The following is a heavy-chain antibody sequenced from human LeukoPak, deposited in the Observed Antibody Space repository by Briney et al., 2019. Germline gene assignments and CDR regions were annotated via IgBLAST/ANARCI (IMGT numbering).Heavy chain of an antibody. J-gene: IGHJ6*02. CDR3: ATDPAVAGDYYYGMDV. V-gene: IGHV1-24*01. CDR1: GYTLTELS. CDR2: FDPEDGET. D-gene: IGHD6-19*01. Sequence: GASVKVSCKVSGYTLTELSMHWVRQAPGKGLEWMGGFDPEDGETIYAQKFQGRVTMTEDTSTDTAYMELSSLRSEDTAVYYCATDPAVAGDYYYGMDVWGQGTTVTVSS.